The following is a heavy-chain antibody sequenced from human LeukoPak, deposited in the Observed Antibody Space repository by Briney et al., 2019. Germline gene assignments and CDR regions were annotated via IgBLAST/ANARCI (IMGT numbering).Heavy chain of an antibody. V-gene: IGHV1-2*02. Sequence: ASVKVSCKASGYTFTGYYTHWVRQAPGQGLEWMGWINPNSGGTNYAQKFQGRVTMTRDTSISTAYMELSRLRSDDTAVYYCARGYYYGSGTTDYWGQGTLVTVSS. CDR3: ARGYYYGSGTTDY. J-gene: IGHJ4*02. D-gene: IGHD3-10*01. CDR1: GYTFTGYY. CDR2: INPNSGGT.